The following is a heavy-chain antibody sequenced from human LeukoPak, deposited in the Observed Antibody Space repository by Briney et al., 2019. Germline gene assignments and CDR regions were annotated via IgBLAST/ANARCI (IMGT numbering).Heavy chain of an antibody. CDR1: GGSISSYY. J-gene: IGHJ4*02. Sequence: SETLSLTCTVSGGSISSYYWSWIRQPPGKGLEWIGYIYYSGSTNYNPSLKSRVTISVDTSKNPFSLKLSSVTAADTAVYYCAGTYYYDSSGYYHYSLWGQGTLVTVSA. CDR2: IYYSGST. D-gene: IGHD3-22*01. V-gene: IGHV4-59*01. CDR3: AGTYYYDSSGYYHYSL.